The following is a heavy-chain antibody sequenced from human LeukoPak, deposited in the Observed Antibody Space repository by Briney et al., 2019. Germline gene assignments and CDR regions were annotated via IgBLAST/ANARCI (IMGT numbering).Heavy chain of an antibody. CDR2: IYYSGST. Sequence: SGTLSLTCIVSGGSISSYYWSWIRQPPGKGLEWIGYIYYSGSTNYNPSLKSRVTISVDTSKNQFSLKLSSVTAADTAVYYCAGGFDYGAVYWGQGTLVTVSS. CDR3: AGGFDYGAVY. V-gene: IGHV4-59*01. D-gene: IGHD4-17*01. CDR1: GGSISSYY. J-gene: IGHJ4*02.